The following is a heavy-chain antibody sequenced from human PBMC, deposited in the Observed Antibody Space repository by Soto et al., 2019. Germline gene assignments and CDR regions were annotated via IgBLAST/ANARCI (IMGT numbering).Heavy chain of an antibody. V-gene: IGHV4-34*01. Sequence: QVQLQQWGAGLLKPSETLSLTCEVSGGSFTGYYWRWIRQPPGWGLEWIGEINQSGSTTYNPSLKSRVTMSVGASKQQFSLNVTAVTAADTAIYYCARGPLMSSYYGSGSRDRGYFDFWGQGSLVTVAS. CDR2: INQSGST. D-gene: IGHD3-10*01. J-gene: IGHJ4*02. CDR3: ARGPLMSSYYGSGSRDRGYFDF. CDR1: GGSFTGYY.